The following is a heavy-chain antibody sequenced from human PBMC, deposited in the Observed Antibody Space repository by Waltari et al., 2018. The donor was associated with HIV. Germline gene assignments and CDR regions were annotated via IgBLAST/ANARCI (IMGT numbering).Heavy chain of an antibody. J-gene: IGHJ4*02. D-gene: IGHD1-26*01. CDR3: ARALIVGASFDY. Sequence: QVQLVESGGGVVQPGRSLRLSCAASGFTFRSYAMHWVRQAPGKGLEWVAVISYDGSNKYYADSVKGRFTISRDNSKNTLYLQMNSPRAEDTAVYYCARALIVGASFDYWGQGNLVTVSS. V-gene: IGHV3-30*01. CDR1: GFTFRSYA. CDR2: ISYDGSNK.